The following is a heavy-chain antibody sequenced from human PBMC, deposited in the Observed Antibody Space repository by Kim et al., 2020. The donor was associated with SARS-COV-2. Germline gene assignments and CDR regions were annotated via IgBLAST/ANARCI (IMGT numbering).Heavy chain of an antibody. Sequence: YADSVKGRFTISRDNAKNSLYLQMNSLRAEDTAVYYCARDSHESVYGMDVWGQGTTVTVSS. CDR3: ARDSHESVYGMDV. J-gene: IGHJ6*02. V-gene: IGHV3-21*01.